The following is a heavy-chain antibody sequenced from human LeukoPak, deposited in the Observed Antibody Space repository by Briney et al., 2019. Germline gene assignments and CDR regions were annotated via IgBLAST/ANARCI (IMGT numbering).Heavy chain of an antibody. CDR1: GFTVSSNY. D-gene: IGHD6-19*01. CDR2: IYSGGST. J-gene: IGHJ6*02. Sequence: GGSLRLSCAASGFTVSSNYMSWVRQAPGKGLEWVSVIYSGGSTYYADSVKGQFTISRDNSKNTLYLQMNSLRAEDTAVYYCARGPAVAGRPLTENYYYGMDVWGQGTTVTVSS. V-gene: IGHV3-53*01. CDR3: ARGPAVAGRPLTENYYYGMDV.